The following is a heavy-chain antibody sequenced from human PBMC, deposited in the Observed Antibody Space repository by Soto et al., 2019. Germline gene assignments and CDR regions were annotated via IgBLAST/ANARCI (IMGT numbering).Heavy chain of an antibody. V-gene: IGHV4-39*01. CDR2: IYYSGTT. CDR1: GGSISTSTTYY. J-gene: IGHJ4*02. Sequence: QLQLQESGPGLVKPWETLSLSCTVSGGSISTSTTYYWAWIRQSPGEGPEWIGSIYYSGTTYYSPSLKSRITISIDTSKNQFFLKLTSVTAADTAVYYCARLDGVTGRDYWGQGKMVSVSS. CDR3: ARLDGVTGRDY. D-gene: IGHD2-21*02.